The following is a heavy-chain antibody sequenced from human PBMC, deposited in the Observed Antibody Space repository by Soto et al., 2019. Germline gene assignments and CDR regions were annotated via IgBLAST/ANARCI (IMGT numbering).Heavy chain of an antibody. CDR1: GGSISSYY. J-gene: IGHJ5*02. D-gene: IGHD3-22*01. Sequence: SETLSLTCTVSGGSISSYYWSWIRQPAGKGLEWIGRIYTSGSTNYNPSLKSRVTMSVDTSKNQFSLKLSSVTATDTAVYYCAREGAYYYDSSGYYHTRGWFDPWGQGTLVTVSS. V-gene: IGHV4-4*07. CDR2: IYTSGST. CDR3: AREGAYYYDSSGYYHTRGWFDP.